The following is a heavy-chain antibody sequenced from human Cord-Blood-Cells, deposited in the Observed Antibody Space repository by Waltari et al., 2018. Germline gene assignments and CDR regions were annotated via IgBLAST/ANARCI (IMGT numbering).Heavy chain of an antibody. CDR3: ARGGYSYGYIGPFDY. D-gene: IGHD5-18*01. CDR2: INPKRGGT. V-gene: IGHV1-2*02. J-gene: IGHJ4*02. CDR1: GYTFTGYY. Sequence: QVQLVQSGAEVKKPGASVKVSCKASGYTFTGYYMHWVRQAPGQGLEWMGWINPKRGGTKYDQKFQGRVTMTRDTSISTAYMELSRLRSDDTAVYYGARGGYSYGYIGPFDYWGQGTLVTVSS.